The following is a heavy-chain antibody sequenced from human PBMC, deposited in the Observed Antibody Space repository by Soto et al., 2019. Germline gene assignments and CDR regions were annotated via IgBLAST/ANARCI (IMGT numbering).Heavy chain of an antibody. D-gene: IGHD3-10*01. CDR2: IWYDGSEK. V-gene: IGHV3-33*01. Sequence: GGSLRLSCAAPGFTFSSYGMHWVRQAQGRGLEWVAIIWYDGSEKYYADSVMGRFTISRDNSKNTLYLQMNSLRVEDTAVYYCARDYGSGMEYWGQGTLVTVSS. CDR3: ARDYGSGMEY. J-gene: IGHJ4*01. CDR1: GFTFSSYG.